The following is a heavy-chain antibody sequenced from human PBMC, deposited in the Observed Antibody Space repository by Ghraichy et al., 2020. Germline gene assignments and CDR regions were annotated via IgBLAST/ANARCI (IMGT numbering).Heavy chain of an antibody. CDR1: GFTFSSYW. CDR3: ARDILRVGASNRFDY. D-gene: IGHD1-26*01. CDR2: IKQDGSEK. J-gene: IGHJ4*02. Sequence: GGSLRLSCAASGFTFSSYWMSWVRQAPGKGLEWVANIKQDGSEKYYVDSVKGRFTISRDNAKNSLYLQMNSLRAEDTAVYYCARDILRVGASNRFDYWGQGTLVTVSS. V-gene: IGHV3-7*01.